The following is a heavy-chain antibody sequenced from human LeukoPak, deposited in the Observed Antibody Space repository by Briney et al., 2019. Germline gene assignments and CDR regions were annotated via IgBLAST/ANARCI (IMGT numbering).Heavy chain of an antibody. CDR1: GFTFDDYG. CDR2: ISADGDST. D-gene: IGHD2-2*01. Sequence: PGGSLRLSCAASGFTFDDYGMNWVRQAPGKGLEWVSAISADGDSTYYADSVKGRFTISRDNSKNTLYLQMNSLRPGDTAVYYCAKRRYCTSTSCHDFDYWGQGTLVTVSS. CDR3: AKRRYCTSTSCHDFDY. V-gene: IGHV3-23*01. J-gene: IGHJ4*02.